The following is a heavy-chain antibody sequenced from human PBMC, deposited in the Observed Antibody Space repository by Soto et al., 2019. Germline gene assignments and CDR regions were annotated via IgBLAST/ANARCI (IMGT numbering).Heavy chain of an antibody. J-gene: IGHJ5*02. CDR2: ISSSSSYI. V-gene: IGHV3-21*01. CDR3: ARDLDYGGNSDWFDP. D-gene: IGHD4-17*01. CDR1: GFTFSSYS. Sequence: GGSLRLSCAASGFTFSSYSMNWVRQAPGKGLEWVSSISSSSSYIYYADSVKGRFTISRDNAKNSLYLQMNSLRAEDTAVYYCARDLDYGGNSDWFDPWGQGTLVTVSS.